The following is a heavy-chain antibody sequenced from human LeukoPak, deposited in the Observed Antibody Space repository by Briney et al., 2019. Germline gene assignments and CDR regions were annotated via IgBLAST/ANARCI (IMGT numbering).Heavy chain of an antibody. J-gene: IGHJ4*02. CDR3: ARDMGYRFDY. CDR2: IYYSGST. D-gene: IGHD5-18*01. Sequence: SETLSLTCTVSGGSISSSSYYWGWIRQPPGKGLEWIGSIYYSGSTYYNPSLKSRVTISVDTSKNQFSLKLSSVTAADTAVYYCARDMGYRFDYWGQGTLVTVSS. V-gene: IGHV4-39*07. CDR1: GGSISSSSYY.